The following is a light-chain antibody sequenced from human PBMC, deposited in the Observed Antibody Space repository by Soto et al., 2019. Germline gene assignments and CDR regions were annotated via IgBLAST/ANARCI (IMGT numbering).Light chain of an antibody. CDR1: SSDIGAYHY. V-gene: IGLV2-14*01. Sequence: QSALTQAASVSGSPGQSITISCTGTSSDIGAYHYVSWYQQRPGKAPKVLIYAVNNRPSGISDRFSGSKSGNTASLTISGLQAEDEAVYYCNSYTNSDTVIFGGGTKLPS. J-gene: IGLJ2*01. CDR3: NSYTNSDTVI. CDR2: AVN.